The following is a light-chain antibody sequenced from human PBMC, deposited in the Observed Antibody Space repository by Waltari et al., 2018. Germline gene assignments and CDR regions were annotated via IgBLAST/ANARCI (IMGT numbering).Light chain of an antibody. CDR2: GAS. J-gene: IGKJ1*01. CDR1: QSVSSN. V-gene: IGKV3-15*01. CDR3: QQYNSWPQT. Sequence: EIVMTQSPATLSVSPGERATLSCRASQSVSSNLAWYQQKLGQAPRLLIYGASNRATGIPARVSGSGSGTEFTLTISAMQSEDSAVYYCQQYNSWPQTFGQGANVGIK.